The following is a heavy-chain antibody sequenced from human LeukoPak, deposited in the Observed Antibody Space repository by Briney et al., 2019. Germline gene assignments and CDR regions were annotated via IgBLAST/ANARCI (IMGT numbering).Heavy chain of an antibody. J-gene: IGHJ4*02. D-gene: IGHD6-19*01. Sequence: GGSLRLSCAASGFTIYSFAMHWVRQPPGKGLEWVSGISWNSGSIDYADSVKGRFTISRDNAKNSLYLQMNSLRVEDTAFYYCAKDNRRHYTSGPNPDSLHWGQGALVTVSS. V-gene: IGHV3-9*01. CDR1: GFTIYSFA. CDR2: ISWNSGSI. CDR3: AKDNRRHYTSGPNPDSLH.